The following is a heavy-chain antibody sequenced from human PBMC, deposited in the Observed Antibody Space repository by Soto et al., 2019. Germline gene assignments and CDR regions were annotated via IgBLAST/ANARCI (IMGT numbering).Heavy chain of an antibody. CDR2: IYYSGST. CDR1: GGSISSGGYY. V-gene: IGHV4-31*03. CDR3: ATYCSGGSCYLDY. D-gene: IGHD2-15*01. Sequence: SETLSLTCTVSGGSISSGGYYWYWIRQHPGKGLEWIGYIYYSGSTYYNPSLKSRVTISVDTSKNQFSLKLSSVTSADTAVYYCATYCSGGSCYLDYWGQGTLVTVSS. J-gene: IGHJ4*02.